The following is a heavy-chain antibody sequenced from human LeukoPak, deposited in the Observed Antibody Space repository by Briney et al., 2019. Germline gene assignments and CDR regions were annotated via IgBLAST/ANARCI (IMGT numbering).Heavy chain of an antibody. V-gene: IGHV3-53*01. CDR3: YGIQLGDSFDI. Sequence: GGSLRLSCAASGFIVSRNYMGWVRQAPGKGLEWVSALSSKYETYYADSVKGRFTISRDNSENKLYLQMNALRAEDTAVYYCYGIQLGDSFDIWGRGQMVIVFS. CDR2: LSSKYET. J-gene: IGHJ3*02. D-gene: IGHD3-16*01. CDR1: GFIVSRNY.